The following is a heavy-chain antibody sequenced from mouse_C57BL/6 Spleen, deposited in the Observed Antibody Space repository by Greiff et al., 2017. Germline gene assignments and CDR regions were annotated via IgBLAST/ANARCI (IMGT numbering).Heavy chain of an antibody. CDR3: ARHGDGYSFAY. J-gene: IGHJ3*01. D-gene: IGHD2-3*01. V-gene: IGHV5-12*01. Sequence: DVMLVESGGGLVQPGGSLKLSCAASGFTFSDYYMYWVRQTPEKRLEWVAYISNGGGSTYYPDTVKGRFTISRDNAKNTLYLQMSRLKSEDTAMYYCARHGDGYSFAYWGQGTLVTVSA. CDR1: GFTFSDYY. CDR2: ISNGGGST.